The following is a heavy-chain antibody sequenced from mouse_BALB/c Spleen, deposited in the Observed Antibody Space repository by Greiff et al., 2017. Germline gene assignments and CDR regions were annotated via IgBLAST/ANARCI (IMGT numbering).Heavy chain of an antibody. CDR2: INSDGGST. J-gene: IGHJ1*01. V-gene: IGHV5-2*01. D-gene: IGHD1-1*01. Sequence: EVQLVESGGGLVQPGESLKLSCESNEYEFPSHDMSWVRKTPEKRLELVAAINSDGGSTYYPDTMERRFIISRDNTKKTLYLQMSSLRSEDTALYYCARVPYYYGSSYWYFDVWGAGTTVTVAS. CDR1: EYEFPSHD. CDR3: ARVPYYYGSSYWYFDV.